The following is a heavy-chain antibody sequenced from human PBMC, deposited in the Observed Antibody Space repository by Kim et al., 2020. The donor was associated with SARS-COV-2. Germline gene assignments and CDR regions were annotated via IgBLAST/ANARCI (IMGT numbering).Heavy chain of an antibody. V-gene: IGHV4-39*07. J-gene: IGHJ4*02. CDR1: GGSISSSSYY. D-gene: IGHD6-19*01. CDR3: ARDAPEYPGGWYDGFDY. CDR2: IYYSGST. Sequence: SETLSLTCTVSGGSISSSSYYWGWIRQPPGKGLEWIGSIYYSGSTYYNPSLKSRVTISVDTSKNQFSLKLSSVTAADTAVYYCARDAPEYPGGWYDGFDYWGQGTLVTVSS.